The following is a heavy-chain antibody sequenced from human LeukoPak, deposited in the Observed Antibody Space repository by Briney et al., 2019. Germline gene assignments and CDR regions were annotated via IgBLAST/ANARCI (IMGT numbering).Heavy chain of an antibody. D-gene: IGHD5-24*01. J-gene: IGHJ4*02. CDR2: IKEDGTET. CDR3: AKEGRSLQTY. Sequence: GGSLRLSCAASGFMFSSNWMSWVRLAPGKGLEWVANIKEDGTETYYVDSVKGRFTISRNNAKNSLYSQMNSLRVEDTAVYYCAKEGRSLQTYWGQGTLVTVSS. CDR1: GFMFSSNW. V-gene: IGHV3-7*03.